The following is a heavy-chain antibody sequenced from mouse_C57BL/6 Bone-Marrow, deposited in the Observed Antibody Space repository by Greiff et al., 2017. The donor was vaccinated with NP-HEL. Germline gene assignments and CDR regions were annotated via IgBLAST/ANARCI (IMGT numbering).Heavy chain of an antibody. CDR1: GFTFSSYG. V-gene: IGHV5-6*02. CDR3: ASLLSS. J-gene: IGHJ4*01. Sequence: DVMLVESGGDLVKPGGSLKLSCAASGFTFSSYGMSWVRQTPDKRLEWVATISSGGSYTYYPDSVKGRFTISRDNAKNTLYLQMSSLKSEDTAMYYCASLLSSWGQGTSVTVSS. D-gene: IGHD1-3*01. CDR2: ISSGGSYT.